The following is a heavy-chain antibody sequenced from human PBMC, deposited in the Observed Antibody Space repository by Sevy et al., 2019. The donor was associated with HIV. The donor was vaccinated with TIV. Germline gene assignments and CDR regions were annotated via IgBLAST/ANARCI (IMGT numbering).Heavy chain of an antibody. D-gene: IGHD3-22*01. CDR2: ISGSGGST. V-gene: IGHV3-23*01. CDR3: AKDGITMIVVVPFDAFDI. CDR1: GFTFSSYA. J-gene: IGHJ3*02. Sequence: GGSLRLSCAASGFTFSSYAMSWVRQAPGKGLEWVSAISGSGGSTYYAYSVKGRFTISRDNSKNTLYLQMNSLRAEDTAVYYCAKDGITMIVVVPFDAFDIWGQGTMVTVSS.